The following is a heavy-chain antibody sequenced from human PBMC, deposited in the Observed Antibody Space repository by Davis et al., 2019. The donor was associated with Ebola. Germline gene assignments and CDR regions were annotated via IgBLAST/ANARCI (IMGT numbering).Heavy chain of an antibody. CDR1: GGSTSSYY. CDR3: ARKGGS. V-gene: IGHV4-59*12. CDR2: IYYSGST. Sequence: PGGSLRLSCTVSGGSTSSYYWSWIRQPPGKGLEWIGYIYYSGSTNYNPSLKSRVTISVDTSKNQFSLKLSSVTAADTAVYYCARKGGSWGQGTLVTVSS. J-gene: IGHJ4*02.